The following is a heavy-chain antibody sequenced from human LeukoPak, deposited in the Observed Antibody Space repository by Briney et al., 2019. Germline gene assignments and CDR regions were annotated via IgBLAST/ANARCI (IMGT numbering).Heavy chain of an antibody. D-gene: IGHD2-2*01. Sequence: GGSLRLSCAASGFTFNSYAMSWVRQAPGKGLEWVSSISGSGGSTYFADSVKGRFTISRDNSKNTLYPQMNSLRAEDAAVYYCARDLVVVPAARIYYYYGMDVWGQGTTVTVSS. V-gene: IGHV3-23*01. CDR2: ISGSGGST. CDR3: ARDLVVVPAARIYYYYGMDV. J-gene: IGHJ6*02. CDR1: GFTFNSYA.